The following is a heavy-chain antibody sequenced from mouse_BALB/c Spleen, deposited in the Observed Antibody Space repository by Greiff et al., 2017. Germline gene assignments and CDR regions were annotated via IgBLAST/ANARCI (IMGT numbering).Heavy chain of an antibody. V-gene: IGHV2-9*02. J-gene: IGHJ3*01. Sequence: VKVVESGPGLVAPSQSLSITCTVSGFSLTSYGVHWVRQPPGKGLEWLGVIWAGGSTNYNSALMSRLSISKDNSKSQVFLKMNSLQTDDTAMYYCAREGIYDGYCFAYWGQGTLVTVSA. CDR2: IWAGGST. CDR3: AREGIYDGYCFAY. CDR1: GFSLTSYG. D-gene: IGHD2-3*01.